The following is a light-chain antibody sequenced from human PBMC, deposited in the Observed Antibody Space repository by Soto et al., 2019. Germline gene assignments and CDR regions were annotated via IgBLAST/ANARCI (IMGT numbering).Light chain of an antibody. CDR1: QDIRND. V-gene: IGKV1-33*01. CDR3: QQYDNLPPTWT. Sequence: RMTQSPSAVSASVGDRVIITCRASQDIRNDLGWYQQKPGKAPKLVIYGVSNLETGVPSRFSGGGSGTHFTFTISNLQPEDIATYYCQQYDNLPPTWTFGQGTKV. CDR2: GVS. J-gene: IGKJ1*01.